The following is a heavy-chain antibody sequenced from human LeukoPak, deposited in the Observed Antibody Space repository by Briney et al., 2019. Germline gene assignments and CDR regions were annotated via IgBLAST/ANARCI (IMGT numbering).Heavy chain of an antibody. Sequence: GGSLRLSCAASGFTFSSYAMSWVRQAPGKGLEWVSAISGSGGSTYYADSVKGRFTISRDNSKNTLYLQMNSLRAEDTAVYYCAKDRSLYYDFWSGYYYFDYWGLGTLVTVSS. D-gene: IGHD3-3*01. CDR1: GFTFSSYA. CDR2: ISGSGGST. CDR3: AKDRSLYYDFWSGYYYFDY. J-gene: IGHJ4*02. V-gene: IGHV3-23*01.